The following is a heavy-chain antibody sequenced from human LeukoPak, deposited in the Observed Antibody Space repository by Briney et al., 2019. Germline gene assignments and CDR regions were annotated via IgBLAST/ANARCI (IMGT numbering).Heavy chain of an antibody. CDR2: IAHHGSNK. D-gene: IGHD2-8*02. V-gene: IGHV3-30*02. Sequence: GGSLRLSCAAPGFTFSSYAMHWVRQGPGKGLEWVAYIAHHGSNKYYADSVKGRFTISRDNSKRTLYLQMNNLRADDTAVYYCAKDGSWSCTDWGQGALVTVSS. CDR3: AKDGSWSCTD. CDR1: GFTFSSYA. J-gene: IGHJ4*02.